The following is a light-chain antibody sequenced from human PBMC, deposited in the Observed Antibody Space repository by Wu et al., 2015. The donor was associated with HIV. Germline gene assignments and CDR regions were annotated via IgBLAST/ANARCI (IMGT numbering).Light chain of an antibody. CDR1: HEHKXQ. CDR3: QQRRYWPLYT. CDR2: GAS. Sequence: SVETELPSVSQASHEHKXQFKTGISRNQGKPLRLLIYGASNLETGVPSKFSGSGSGRDLLSTIGSLEPEDFAVYYCQQRRYWPLYTFGQGTKLEIK. J-gene: IGKJ2*01. V-gene: IGKV1-33*01.